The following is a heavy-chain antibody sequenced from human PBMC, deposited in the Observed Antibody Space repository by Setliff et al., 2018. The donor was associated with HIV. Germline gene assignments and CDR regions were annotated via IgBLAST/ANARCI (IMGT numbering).Heavy chain of an antibody. Sequence: ASVKVSCKASGDTFTTYALHWVRQAPGQRLEWMGWINAGNGDTKSSQKFQGRVTITRDTSASTAYMELSSLRSEDTGVYYCVIGSSNWPHRPNNYYFDYWGQGTPVTVS. CDR1: GDTFTTYA. V-gene: IGHV1-3*01. CDR3: VIGSSNWPHRPNNYYFDY. D-gene: IGHD6-13*01. J-gene: IGHJ4*02. CDR2: INAGNGDT.